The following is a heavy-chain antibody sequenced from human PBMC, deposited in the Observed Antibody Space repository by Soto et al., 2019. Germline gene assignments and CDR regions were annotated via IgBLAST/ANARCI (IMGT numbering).Heavy chain of an antibody. D-gene: IGHD4-17*01. J-gene: IGHJ6*02. CDR1: GFTFSSYS. Sequence: PGGSLRLSCAASGFTFSSYSMNWVRQAPGKGLEWVSSISSSSSYIYYADSVKGRFTISRDNAKNSLYLQMNSLRAEDTAVDYCERTGPSTVTTLVYYYGMDVWGQGTTVTVSS. CDR3: ERTGPSTVTTLVYYYGMDV. CDR2: ISSSSSYI. V-gene: IGHV3-21*01.